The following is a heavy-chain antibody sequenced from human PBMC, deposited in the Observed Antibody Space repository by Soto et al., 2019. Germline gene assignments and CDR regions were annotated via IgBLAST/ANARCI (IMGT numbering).Heavy chain of an antibody. CDR3: ARRVLSGYDWDNFDY. D-gene: IGHD5-12*01. Sequence: SETLSLTCAVYGGSFSGYYGSWIRQPPGKGLEWIGEINHSGSTNYNPSLKSRVTISVDTSKNQFSLKLSSVTAADTAVYYCARRVLSGYDWDNFDYWGQGTLVTVSS. CDR2: INHSGST. J-gene: IGHJ4*02. CDR1: GGSFSGYY. V-gene: IGHV4-34*01.